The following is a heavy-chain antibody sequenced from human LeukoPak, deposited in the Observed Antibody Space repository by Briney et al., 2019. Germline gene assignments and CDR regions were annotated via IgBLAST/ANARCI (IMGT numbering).Heavy chain of an antibody. Sequence: PGRSLRLSCAASGFTFSSYAMHWVRQAPGKGLEWVAVISYDGSNKYYADSVKGRFTISRDNSKNTLYLQMNSLRAEDTAVYYCARGDYLGYTFDYWGQGTLVTVSS. V-gene: IGHV3-30*04. D-gene: IGHD1-1*01. CDR3: ARGDYLGYTFDY. CDR2: ISYDGSNK. J-gene: IGHJ4*02. CDR1: GFTFSSYA.